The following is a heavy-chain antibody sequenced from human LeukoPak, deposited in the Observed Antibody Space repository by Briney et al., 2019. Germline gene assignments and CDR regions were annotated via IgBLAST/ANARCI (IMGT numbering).Heavy chain of an antibody. J-gene: IGHJ3*02. CDR3: AKGPPPSKSGSFDI. CDR1: GFTFSSYS. CDR2: ISWNSGSI. Sequence: PGGSLRLSCAASGFTFSSYSMNWVRQAPGKGLEWVSGISWNSGSIGYADSVKGRFTISRDNAKNSLYLQMNSLRAEDMALYYCAKGPPPSKSGSFDIWGQGTMVTVSS. V-gene: IGHV3-9*03.